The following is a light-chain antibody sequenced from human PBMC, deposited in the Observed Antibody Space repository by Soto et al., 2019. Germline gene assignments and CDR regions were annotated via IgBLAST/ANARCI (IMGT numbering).Light chain of an antibody. J-gene: IGKJ1*01. V-gene: IGKV1-39*01. CDR3: QQTYDNPRT. Sequence: DIQMTQSPSSLSASVGDRITITCRTSQNIDTYLNWYQQNPGKAPKLLISAASRLQSGVPSRFSGSGSGTDFTLTITSRQAEDFSTYYCQQTYDNPRTFGQGTKV. CDR2: AAS. CDR1: QNIDTY.